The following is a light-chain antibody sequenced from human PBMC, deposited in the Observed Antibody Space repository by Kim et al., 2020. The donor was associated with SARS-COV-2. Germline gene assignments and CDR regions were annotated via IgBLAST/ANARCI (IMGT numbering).Light chain of an antibody. CDR1: SSNIGRNT. CDR2: GNN. V-gene: IGLV1-44*01. Sequence: ELTQPPSASGTPGQRVTISCFGSSSNIGRNTVHWYRQLPGTAPELLIYGNNQRPSGVPARFSGSKSGTSASLAISGLQSDDEAHYHCATWDDSPNTWVFGGGTQLTVL. CDR3: ATWDDSPNTWV. J-gene: IGLJ3*02.